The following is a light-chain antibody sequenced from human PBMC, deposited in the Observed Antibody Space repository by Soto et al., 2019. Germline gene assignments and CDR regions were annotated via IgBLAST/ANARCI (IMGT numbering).Light chain of an antibody. CDR1: QSVSSR. CDR3: QQRSNWIT. CDR2: GAS. J-gene: IGKJ5*01. V-gene: IGKV3-11*01. Sequence: EIVLTQSPGTLSLSPGERATLSCRASQSVSSRLAWYQQKPGQAPRLLISGASSRATGIPVRFSGSGSGTDFTLAISSLEPEDFAVYYCQQRSNWITFGQGTRLEI.